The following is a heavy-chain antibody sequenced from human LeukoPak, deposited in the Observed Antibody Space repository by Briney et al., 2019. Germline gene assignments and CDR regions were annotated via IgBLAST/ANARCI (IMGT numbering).Heavy chain of an antibody. CDR3: ARDRLSANAFDM. CDR1: GGSITNYY. D-gene: IGHD2-21*02. V-gene: IGHV4-59*01. J-gene: IGHJ3*02. Sequence: PSETLSLTCSVSGGSITNYYWNWMRQPPGKGLEWIGYISHIGSTNYNPSLESRLTISVDRSKNQFYLKLTSVTAADTAIYYCARDRLSANAFDMWGQGTVVTVSS. CDR2: ISHIGST.